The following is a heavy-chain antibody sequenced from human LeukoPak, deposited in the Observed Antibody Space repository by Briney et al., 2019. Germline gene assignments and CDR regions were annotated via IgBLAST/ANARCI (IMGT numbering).Heavy chain of an antibody. CDR3: ARDAIVGAADY. J-gene: IGHJ4*02. Sequence: ASVKVSRKASGYTFTSYDINWVRQATGQGHEWMGWMNPNSGNTGYAQKFQGRVTMTRNTSISTAYMELSSLRSEDTAVYYCARDAIVGAADYWGQGTLVTVSS. D-gene: IGHD1-26*01. V-gene: IGHV1-8*01. CDR2: MNPNSGNT. CDR1: GYTFTSYD.